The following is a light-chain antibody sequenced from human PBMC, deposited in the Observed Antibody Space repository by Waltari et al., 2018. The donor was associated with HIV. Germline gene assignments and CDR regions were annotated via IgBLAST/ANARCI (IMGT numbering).Light chain of an antibody. Sequence: QSALTQPRSVSGSPGQSVTISCTGTSSDVGAYNYISWYQQHPGKAPKLMIYDVNKRPSGVPDRFAGSKSGNTASVNISGLQAEDESDYYCCSYAGIWGVFGTGTKVTVL. CDR1: SSDVGAYNY. J-gene: IGLJ1*01. CDR3: CSYAGIWGV. CDR2: DVN. V-gene: IGLV2-11*01.